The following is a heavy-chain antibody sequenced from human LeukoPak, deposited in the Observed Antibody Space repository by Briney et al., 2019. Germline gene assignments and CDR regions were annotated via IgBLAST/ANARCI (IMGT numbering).Heavy chain of an antibody. CDR1: GYTFTGYY. J-gene: IGHJ3*02. CDR2: INPNSGGT. V-gene: IGHV1-2*02. D-gene: IGHD3-3*01. CDR3: ARVLVNGVVIMLGHAFDI. Sequence: ASVKVSCKASGYTFTGYYMLWVRQAPGQGLKWMGWINPNSGGTNYAQKFQGRVTMTRDTSISTAYMELSRLRSDDTAVYYCARVLVNGVVIMLGHAFDIWGQGTMVTVSS.